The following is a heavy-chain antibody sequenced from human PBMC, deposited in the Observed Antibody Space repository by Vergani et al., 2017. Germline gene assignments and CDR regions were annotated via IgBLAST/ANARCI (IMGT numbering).Heavy chain of an antibody. V-gene: IGHV4-59*01. D-gene: IGHD5-12*01. CDR2: IYYSGST. Sequence: QVQLQESGPGLVKPSETLSLTCTVSGGSISSYYWSWIRQPPGKGLEWIGYIYYSGSTNYNPSLKSRVTISVDTSKNQFSLKLSSVTAADTAVYYCARAGDGSGYDDALDIWGQGTMVTVSS. J-gene: IGHJ3*02. CDR3: ARAGDGSGYDDALDI. CDR1: GGSISSYY.